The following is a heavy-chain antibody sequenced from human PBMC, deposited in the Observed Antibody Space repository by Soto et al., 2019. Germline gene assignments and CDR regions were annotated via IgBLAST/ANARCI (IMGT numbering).Heavy chain of an antibody. CDR2: IIPIFGTA. D-gene: IGHD2-15*01. CDR3: ARGKDKPRHPDPFDI. V-gene: IGHV1-69*06. CDR1: GGTFSSYA. Sequence: SVKVSCKASGGTFSSYAISWVRQAPGQGLEWMGGIIPIFGTANYAQKFQGRVTITADKSTSTAYMELTSPRSEDTAVYYCARGKDKPRHPDPFDIWGQGTMVTVS. J-gene: IGHJ3*02.